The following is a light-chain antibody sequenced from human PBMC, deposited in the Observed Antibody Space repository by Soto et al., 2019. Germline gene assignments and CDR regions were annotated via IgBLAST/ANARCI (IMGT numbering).Light chain of an antibody. V-gene: IGLV6-57*02. CDR2: EDD. J-gene: IGLJ2*01. CDR1: GGSIATNY. CDR3: QSHDSTNVV. Sequence: NFMLTQPHSVSESPGKTVTISCTGSGGSIATNYVQWHQQRPGSAPTTVIYEDDKRPSGVPDRFSGSIDRSSNSASLIISRLKTEDEADYYCQSHDSTNVVFGRGTKLTVL.